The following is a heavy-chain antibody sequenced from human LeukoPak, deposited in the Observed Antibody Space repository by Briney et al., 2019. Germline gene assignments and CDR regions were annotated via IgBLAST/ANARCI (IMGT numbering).Heavy chain of an antibody. CDR1: GYTFTGYY. Sequence: ASVKVSCKASGYTFTGYYMHWVRQAPGQGLEWMGWINPNSGGTNYAQKFQGRVTMTRDTSISTAYMELSRLRSDDTAVYYCARDQKSRYYYDSNGYIEYFQHWGQGTLVTVSS. D-gene: IGHD3-22*01. V-gene: IGHV1-2*02. J-gene: IGHJ1*01. CDR2: INPNSGGT. CDR3: ARDQKSRYYYDSNGYIEYFQH.